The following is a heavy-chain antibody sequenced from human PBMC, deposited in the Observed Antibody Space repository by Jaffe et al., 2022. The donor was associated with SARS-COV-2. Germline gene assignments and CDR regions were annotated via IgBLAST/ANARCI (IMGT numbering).Heavy chain of an antibody. CDR1: GGSFSGYY. J-gene: IGHJ5*02. CDR2: INHSGST. CDR3: ARGEGSSWPLGP. V-gene: IGHV4-34*01. D-gene: IGHD6-13*01. Sequence: QVQLQQWGAGLLKPSETLSLTCAVYGGSFSGYYWSWIRQPPGKGLEWIGEINHSGSTNYNPSLKSRVTISVDTSKNQFSLKLSSVTAADTAVYYCARGEGSSWPLGPWGQGTLVTVSS.